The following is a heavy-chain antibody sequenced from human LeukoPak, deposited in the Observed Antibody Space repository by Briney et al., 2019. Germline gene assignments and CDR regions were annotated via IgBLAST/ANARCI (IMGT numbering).Heavy chain of an antibody. CDR2: ISSSGSTI. Sequence: GGSLRLSCAASGFTFSDYYMSWIRQAPGKGLEWVSYISSSGSTIYYADSVKGRFTISRDNAKNSLYLQMNSLRAEDTAVYYCARDSRLAARPNWYFDLWGRGTLVTVSS. CDR3: ARDSRLAARPNWYFDL. D-gene: IGHD6-6*01. V-gene: IGHV3-11*04. CDR1: GFTFSDYY. J-gene: IGHJ2*01.